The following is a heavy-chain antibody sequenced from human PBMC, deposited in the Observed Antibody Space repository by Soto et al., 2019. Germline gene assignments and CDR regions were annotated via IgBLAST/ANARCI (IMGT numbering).Heavy chain of an antibody. Sequence: GSLRLSCAASGFTFSSYAMHWVRQAPGKGLEWVAVISYDGSNKYYADSVKGRFTISRDNSKNTLYLQMNSLRAEDTAVYYCASPNYPGNGYDSVWGSYRRRDYWGQGTLVPVSS. V-gene: IGHV3-30-3*01. CDR2: ISYDGSNK. CDR3: ASPNYPGNGYDSVWGSYRRRDY. J-gene: IGHJ4*02. CDR1: GFTFSSYA. D-gene: IGHD3-16*02.